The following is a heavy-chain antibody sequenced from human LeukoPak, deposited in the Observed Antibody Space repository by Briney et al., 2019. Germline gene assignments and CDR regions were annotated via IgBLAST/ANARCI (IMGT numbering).Heavy chain of an antibody. V-gene: IGHV1-2*04. CDR2: INPNSGGT. J-gene: IGHJ3*02. D-gene: IGHD3-16*02. CDR1: GYTFTGYY. CDR3: ARDRYPHDYVWGSYRSYAFDI. Sequence: GASVKVSCKASGYTFTGYYMHWVRQAPGQGLEWMGWINPNSGGTNYAQKFQGWVTMTRDTSISTAYMELSRLRSDDTAVYYCARDRYPHDYVWGSYRSYAFDIWGQGTMVTVSS.